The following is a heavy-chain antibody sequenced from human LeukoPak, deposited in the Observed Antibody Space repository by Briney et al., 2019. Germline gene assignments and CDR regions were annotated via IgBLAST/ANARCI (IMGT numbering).Heavy chain of an antibody. V-gene: IGHV1-24*01. Sequence: ASVKVSCKVSGYTFTELSMHWVRQAPGKGLEWMGGFDPEEGEPIYAQKFQGRVTMTEDTSADTAYMELNSLRSDDTAVYYCARSDYYGMDVWGQGTTVTVSS. CDR2: FDPEEGEP. CDR1: GYTFTELS. D-gene: IGHD6-6*01. J-gene: IGHJ6*02. CDR3: ARSDYYGMDV.